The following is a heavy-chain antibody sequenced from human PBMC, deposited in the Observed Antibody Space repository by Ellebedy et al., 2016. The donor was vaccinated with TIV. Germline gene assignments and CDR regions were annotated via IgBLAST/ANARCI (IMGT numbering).Heavy chain of an antibody. Sequence: AASVKVSCKASGGTFSSFAINWVRQAPGQGLEWMGGSIPVFGTTNYAQRFQGRLTITADESTSTAHMELTSLRSEDTAVYYCARVAAHDYDVFFYGMDVWGQGTTVTVSS. CDR1: GGTFSSFA. V-gene: IGHV1-69*13. D-gene: IGHD3-9*01. CDR3: ARVAAHDYDVFFYGMDV. CDR2: SIPVFGTT. J-gene: IGHJ6*02.